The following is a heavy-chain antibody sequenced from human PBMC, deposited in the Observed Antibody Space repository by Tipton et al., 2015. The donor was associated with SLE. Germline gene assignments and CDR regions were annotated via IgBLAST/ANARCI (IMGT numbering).Heavy chain of an antibody. V-gene: IGHV3-30*04. CDR3: ARVGTTVVTRGAFDI. D-gene: IGHD4-23*01. CDR2: ISYDGSNK. Sequence: SLRLSCAASGFTFSSYAMHWVRQAPGKGLEWVAVISYDGSNKYYADSVKGRFTISRDNSKNTLYLQMNSLRAEDTAVYYCARVGTTVVTRGAFDIWGQGTMVTVSS. J-gene: IGHJ3*02. CDR1: GFTFSSYA.